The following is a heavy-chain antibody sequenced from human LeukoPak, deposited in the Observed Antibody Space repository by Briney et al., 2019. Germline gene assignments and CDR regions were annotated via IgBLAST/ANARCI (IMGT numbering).Heavy chain of an antibody. J-gene: IGHJ4*02. CDR1: GGSFSGYY. CDR3: ARVGGTYYFDY. CDR2: INHSGST. Sequence: SETLSLTCAVYGGSFSGYYWSWIRQPPGKGLEWIGEINHSGSTNYNPSLKSRVTISVDTSKNQFSLKLSSVTAADTAVYYCARVGGTYYFDYWGQGTLVIVSS. D-gene: IGHD1-1*01. V-gene: IGHV4-34*01.